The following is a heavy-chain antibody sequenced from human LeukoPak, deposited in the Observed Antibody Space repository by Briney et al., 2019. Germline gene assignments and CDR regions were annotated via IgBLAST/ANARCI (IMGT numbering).Heavy chain of an antibody. D-gene: IGHD2-21*02. Sequence: PGGSLRLSCAASGFTFSDYYMTWVRQAPGKGLEWVANIKEDGREKYYVDSVKGRFIISRDTAKNSLYLQMYSLRADDTAVYYCARGDWHQDYWGQGTLVTVSS. J-gene: IGHJ4*02. V-gene: IGHV3-7*04. CDR2: IKEDGREK. CDR1: GFTFSDYY. CDR3: ARGDWHQDY.